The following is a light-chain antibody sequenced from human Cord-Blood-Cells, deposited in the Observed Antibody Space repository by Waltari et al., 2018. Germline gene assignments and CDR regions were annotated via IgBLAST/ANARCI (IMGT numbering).Light chain of an antibody. CDR1: QSVLYSSNNKNY. V-gene: IGKV4-1*01. CDR2: WAS. J-gene: IGKJ2*01. Sequence: DIVMTQSPDSLAVSLGERATINCKSRQSVLYSSNNKNYLAWYQQKPGQPPKPLIYWASTRESGVPGRFSGSGSVTDFTLTISSLQAEDVPVYYCQQYYSTPPYTFGQGTKLEIK. CDR3: QQYYSTPPYT.